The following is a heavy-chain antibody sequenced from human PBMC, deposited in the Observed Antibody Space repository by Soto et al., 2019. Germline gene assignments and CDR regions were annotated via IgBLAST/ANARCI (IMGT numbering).Heavy chain of an antibody. CDR3: ARDQGFRVVINSNWFDP. V-gene: IGHV1-18*01. D-gene: IGHD2-21*01. CDR2: ISAYNGNT. J-gene: IGHJ5*02. Sequence: XSVKVTGKASGDSFIRYGVMWVRRAPGQGLEWMGWISAYNGNTNSAEKLRGRLTMTTDASTTTAYMELRSLRSDDTAIYYCARDQGFRVVINSNWFDPWGQGTLVTVSS. CDR1: GDSFIRYG.